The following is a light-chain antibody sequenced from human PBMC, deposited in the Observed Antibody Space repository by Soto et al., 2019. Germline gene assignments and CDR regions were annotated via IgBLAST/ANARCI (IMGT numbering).Light chain of an antibody. Sequence: QPVLTPPGSMSGSPGQSVTMSCTRTSSDVANYKYVSWYQQHPGKAPKLMIYDVNKRPSGVPYRFSGSKSGNTASLTISGLQAEDEADYYCCSYAGAYTRVFGTGTKVTVL. CDR3: CSYAGAYTRV. J-gene: IGLJ1*01. V-gene: IGLV2-11*01. CDR1: SSDVANYKY. CDR2: DVN.